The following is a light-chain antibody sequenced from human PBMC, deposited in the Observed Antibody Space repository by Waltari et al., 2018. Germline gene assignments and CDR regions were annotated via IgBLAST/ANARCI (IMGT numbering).Light chain of an antibody. CDR1: SGHSSYS. CDR2: VNSDGSH. CDR3: QTGGFGIWV. V-gene: IGLV4-69*01. Sequence: QLMLTQSPSASASLGASVKLTCTLSSGHSSYSIALHQQHPEKGPRYLMKVNSDGSHIKGDGIPDRFSGSSSGTERYLSISSLQSEDEADYYCQTGGFGIWVFGGGTKLTVL. J-gene: IGLJ3*02.